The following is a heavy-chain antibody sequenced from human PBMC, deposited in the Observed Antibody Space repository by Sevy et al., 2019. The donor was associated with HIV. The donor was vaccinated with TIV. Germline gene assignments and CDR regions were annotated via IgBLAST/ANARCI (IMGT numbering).Heavy chain of an antibody. D-gene: IGHD6-19*01. CDR3: ARGGGNGWYYFDY. Sequence: SVKVSCKASGGTFSSYGISWVRQAPGQGLEWMGGIIPILGTENYAQKFQGRVTITADESTKTAYMELSSLRSEDSGVYYSARGGGNGWYYFDYWGQETLVTVSS. CDR1: GGTFSSYG. V-gene: IGHV1-69*13. J-gene: IGHJ4*02. CDR2: IIPILGTE.